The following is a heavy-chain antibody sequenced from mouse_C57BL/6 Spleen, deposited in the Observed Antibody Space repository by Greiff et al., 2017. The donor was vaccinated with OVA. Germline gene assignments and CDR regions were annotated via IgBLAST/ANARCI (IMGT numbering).Heavy chain of an antibody. Sequence: QVQLQQSGPELVKPGASVKISCKASGYAFSSSWMNWVKQRPGKGLEWIGRIYPGDGDTNYNGKFKGKATLTADKSSSTAYMQLSSLTSEDSAVYFCAREGTTVVARDDYYAMDYWGQVTSVTVSS. D-gene: IGHD1-1*01. V-gene: IGHV1-82*01. CDR3: AREGTTVVARDDYYAMDY. J-gene: IGHJ4*01. CDR2: IYPGDGDT. CDR1: GYAFSSSW.